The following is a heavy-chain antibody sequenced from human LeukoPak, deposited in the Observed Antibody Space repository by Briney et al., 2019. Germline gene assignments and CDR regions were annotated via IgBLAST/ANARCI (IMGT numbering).Heavy chain of an antibody. CDR3: ARGSYGSPFDY. Sequence: SETLSLTCAVSGGSISSSNWWSWARQPPGKGLEWIGSIYYSGSTYYNPSLKSRVTISVDTSKNQFSLKLSSVTAAGTAVYYCARGSYGSPFDYWGQGTLVTVSS. J-gene: IGHJ4*02. CDR1: GGSISSSNW. D-gene: IGHD5-18*01. CDR2: IYYSGST. V-gene: IGHV4-39*01.